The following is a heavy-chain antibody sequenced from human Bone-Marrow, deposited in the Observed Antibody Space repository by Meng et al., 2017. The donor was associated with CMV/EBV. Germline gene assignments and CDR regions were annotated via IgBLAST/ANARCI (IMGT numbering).Heavy chain of an antibody. J-gene: IGHJ6*02. V-gene: IGHV3-33*06. CDR1: GFNFSNYG. CDR3: AKDQQSPFSYYFYGMDV. Sequence: GGSLRLSCAAAGFNFSNYGIHWVRQAPGKGLEWVAIIWYDGSHRYYADSVQGRFTISRGNSKNTVHLQMNSLRAEDTAVYYCAKDQQSPFSYYFYGMDVWGQGTTVTVSS. CDR2: IWYDGSHR. D-gene: IGHD1/OR15-1a*01.